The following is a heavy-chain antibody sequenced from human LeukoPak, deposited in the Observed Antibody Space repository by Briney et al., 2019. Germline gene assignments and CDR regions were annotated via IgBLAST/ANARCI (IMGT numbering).Heavy chain of an antibody. CDR1: GFTFSNYA. V-gene: IGHV3-23*01. CDR3: AKAQELGNYEFFLFDY. D-gene: IGHD7-27*01. Sequence: GGSLRLSCAASGFTFSNYAMNWVRRASGKGLEWVSGISGSGYSTYYADSVKGRFTISRDNSKNTLYLQMDSLRAEDTAVYYCAKAQELGNYEFFLFDYWGQGTLVTVSS. J-gene: IGHJ4*02. CDR2: ISGSGYST.